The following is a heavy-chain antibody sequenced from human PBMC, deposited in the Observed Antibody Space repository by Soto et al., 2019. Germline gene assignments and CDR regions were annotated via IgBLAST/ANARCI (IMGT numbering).Heavy chain of an antibody. CDR3: ARNIAVGGRGYYFDY. CDR2: MNPTSGNT. Sequence: ASVKVSCKASGYTFTSYGISWVRQAPGQGLEWMGWMNPTSGNTGYAQKFQGRVTMTRNTSISTAYMELSSLRFEDTAVYYCARNIAVGGRGYYFDYWGQGTLVTVSS. CDR1: GYTFTSYG. D-gene: IGHD6-19*01. J-gene: IGHJ4*02. V-gene: IGHV1-8*02.